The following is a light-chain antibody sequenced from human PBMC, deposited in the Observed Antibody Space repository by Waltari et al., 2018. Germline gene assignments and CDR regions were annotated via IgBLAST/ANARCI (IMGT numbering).Light chain of an antibody. CDR1: RSTIGAGFD. CDR3: QSFDSSMSGSG. Sequence: QSVLTQPPSVSGAPGQRVIISCTGTRSTIGAGFDVHWYQQVPGAAPRLLIYGNSSRPSGVPDGFSGSKAGSSASLAISGLWPEDEADYDCQSFDSSMSGSGFGGGTKLTVL. J-gene: IGLJ2*01. V-gene: IGLV1-40*01. CDR2: GNS.